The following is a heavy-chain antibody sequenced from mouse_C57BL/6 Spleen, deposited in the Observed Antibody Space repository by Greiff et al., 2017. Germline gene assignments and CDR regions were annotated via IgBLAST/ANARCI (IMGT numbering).Heavy chain of an antibody. Sequence: EVQLVESGPELVKPGASVKISCKASGYSFTGYYMNWVKQSPEKSLEWIGEINPSTGGTTYNQKFKAKATLTVDKSSSTAYMQLKSLTSEDSAVYYCARGWLLAMDYWGQGTSVTVSS. CDR3: ARGWLLAMDY. CDR2: INPSTGGT. D-gene: IGHD2-3*01. J-gene: IGHJ4*01. CDR1: GYSFTGYY. V-gene: IGHV1-42*01.